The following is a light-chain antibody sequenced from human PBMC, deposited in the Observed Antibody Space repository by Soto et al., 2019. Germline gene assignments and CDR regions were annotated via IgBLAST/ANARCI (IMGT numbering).Light chain of an antibody. Sequence: DIVMTQSPLSLLVTPGEPASISCRSSQSLLHSNGYNYLDWYLQKPVQSPQLLIYLGSNRATGVPNRFSGSGSGTDFTLKISRVEAEDVGVYYCMQALQTPPTFGEGTKVEIK. CDR3: MQALQTPPT. CDR1: QSLLHSNGYNY. CDR2: LGS. V-gene: IGKV2-28*01. J-gene: IGKJ4*01.